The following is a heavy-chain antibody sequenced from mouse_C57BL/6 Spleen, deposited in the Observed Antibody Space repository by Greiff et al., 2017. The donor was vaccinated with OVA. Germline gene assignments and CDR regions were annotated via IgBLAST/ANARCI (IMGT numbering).Heavy chain of an antibody. CDR1: GYTFTDYY. J-gene: IGHJ2*01. CDR3: ARRLLRLVGRGYFDY. D-gene: IGHD2-12*01. Sequence: EVKLQQSGPELVKPGASVKISCKASGYTFTDYYMNWVKQSHGKSLAWIGDINPNNGGTSYNQKFKGKATLTVDKSSSTAYMELRSLTSEDSAVYYCARRLLRLVGRGYFDYWGQGTTLTVSS. CDR2: INPNNGGT. V-gene: IGHV1-26*01.